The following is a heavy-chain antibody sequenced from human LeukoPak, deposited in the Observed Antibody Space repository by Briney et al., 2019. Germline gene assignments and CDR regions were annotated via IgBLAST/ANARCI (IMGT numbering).Heavy chain of an antibody. CDR2: IYHSGST. V-gene: IGHV4-30-2*01. J-gene: IGHJ4*02. CDR3: ASASPRVGYYFGY. CDR1: GGSISSGGYS. Sequence: PSETLSLTCAVSGGSISSGGYSWSWIRQPPGKGLEWIGYIYHSGSTYYNPSLKSRVTISVDRSKNQFSLKLSSVTAADTAVYYCASASPRVGYYFGYWGQGTPVTVSS. D-gene: IGHD2-15*01.